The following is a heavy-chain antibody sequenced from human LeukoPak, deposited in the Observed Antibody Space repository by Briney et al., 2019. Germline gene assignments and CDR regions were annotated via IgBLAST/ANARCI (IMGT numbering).Heavy chain of an antibody. D-gene: IGHD3-10*01. CDR1: GGSISSGSYY. V-gene: IGHV4-61*02. J-gene: IGHJ5*02. Sequence: PSQTLSLTCTVSGGSISSGSYYWSWIRQPAGKGLEWIGRIYTSGSTNYNPSLKGRVTISVDTSKNQFSLKLSSVTAADTAVYYCARVTMVGGFDPWGQGTLVTVSS. CDR3: ARVTMVGGFDP. CDR2: IYTSGST.